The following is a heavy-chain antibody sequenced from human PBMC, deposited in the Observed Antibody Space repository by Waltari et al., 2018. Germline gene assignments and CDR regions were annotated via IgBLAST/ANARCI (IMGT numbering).Heavy chain of an antibody. D-gene: IGHD5-12*01. CDR1: GFTFSSYA. Sequence: EVQVLESGGGLVQPGGSLRLSCAASGFTFSSYAMTWVRQPPGKGLGWVSGITGGGCRTYYADSGKGRFTISRDNAKNTLYLQMNSLRAEDTAVYYCAKVGDSGYAYAYYDHWGQGTLVTVSS. J-gene: IGHJ4*02. CDR2: ITGGGCRT. CDR3: AKVGDSGYAYAYYDH. V-gene: IGHV3-23*01.